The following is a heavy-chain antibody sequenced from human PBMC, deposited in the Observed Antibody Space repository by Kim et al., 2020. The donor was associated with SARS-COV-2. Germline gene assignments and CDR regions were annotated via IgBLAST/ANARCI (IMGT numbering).Heavy chain of an antibody. CDR2: IYYSGST. V-gene: IGHV4-59*01. J-gene: IGHJ4*02. CDR1: GGSISSYY. CDR3: ARTGYSSGWYFEDY. D-gene: IGHD6-19*01. Sequence: SETLSLTCTVSGGSISSYYWSWIRQPPGKGLEWIGYIYYSGSTNYNPSLKSRVTISVDTSKNQFSLKLSSVTAADTAVYYCARTGYSSGWYFEDYWGQGTLVTVSS.